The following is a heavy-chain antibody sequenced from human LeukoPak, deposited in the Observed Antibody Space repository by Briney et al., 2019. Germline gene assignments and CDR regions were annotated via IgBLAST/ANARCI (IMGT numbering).Heavy chain of an antibody. J-gene: IGHJ4*02. CDR3: ASLGYYDFWSGYTFFDY. CDR2: IYHSGST. D-gene: IGHD3-3*01. Sequence: SQTLSLTCTVSGYSISSGYYWGWIRQPPGQGLEWIGSIYHSGSTYYNPSLKSRVTISVDTSKNQFSLKLSSVTAADTAVYYCASLGYYDFWSGYTFFDYWGQGTLVTVSS. CDR1: GYSISSGYY. V-gene: IGHV4-38-2*02.